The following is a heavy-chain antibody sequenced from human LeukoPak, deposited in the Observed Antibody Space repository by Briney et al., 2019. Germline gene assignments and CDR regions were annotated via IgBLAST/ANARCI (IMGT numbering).Heavy chain of an antibody. CDR1: GGSISSSSYY. Sequence: PSETLSLACTVSGGSISSSSYYWGWIRQPPGKGLEWIGSIYHSGSTYYNASLKSRVTISEDTSKSQFSLKLSSVTAADTAVYYCAIDTVRGFEYWGHGTLVTVSS. CDR3: AIDTVRGFEY. CDR2: IYHSGST. J-gene: IGHJ4*01. V-gene: IGHV4-39*01.